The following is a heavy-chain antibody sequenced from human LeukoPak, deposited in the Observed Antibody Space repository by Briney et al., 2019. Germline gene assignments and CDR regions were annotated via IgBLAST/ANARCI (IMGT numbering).Heavy chain of an antibody. CDR1: GGSFSGYY. CDR3: ARGLTYYYDSSGYRLRWFDP. J-gene: IGHJ5*02. V-gene: IGHV4-34*01. Sequence: SETLSLTCAVYGGSFSGYYWSWIRQPPGKGLEWIGEINHSGSTNYNPSLKSRVTISVDTSENQFSLKLSSVTAADTAVYYCARGLTYYYDSSGYRLRWFDPWGQGTLVTVSS. D-gene: IGHD3-22*01. CDR2: INHSGST.